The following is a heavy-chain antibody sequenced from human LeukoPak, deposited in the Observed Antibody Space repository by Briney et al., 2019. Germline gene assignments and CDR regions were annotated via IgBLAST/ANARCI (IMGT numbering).Heavy chain of an antibody. D-gene: IGHD3-10*01. CDR2: INPNSGGT. V-gene: IGHV1-2*02. J-gene: IGHJ4*02. CDR3: ARDRDYYGSGSYYNVGH. CDR1: GYTFTSYY. Sequence: GASVKVSCKASGYTFTSYYMHWVRQAPGQGLEWMGWINPNSGGTNYAQKFQGRVTMTRDTSISTAYMELSRLRSDDTAVYYCARDRDYYGSGSYYNVGHWGQGTLVTVSS.